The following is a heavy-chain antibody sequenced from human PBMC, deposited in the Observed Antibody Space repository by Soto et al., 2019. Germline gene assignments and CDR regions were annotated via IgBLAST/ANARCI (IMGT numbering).Heavy chain of an antibody. D-gene: IGHD2-21*02. CDR2: IYSSGST. J-gene: IGHJ6*02. CDR3: ARAGSDYYYYYGMDV. CDR1: GGSISGGDYH. V-gene: IGHV4-30-4*01. Sequence: SETLSLTCTVSGGSISGGDYHWSWIRQPPGKGLEWIGYIYSSGSTYYNASLKSRVTISIDTSKNQFSLNLNSVTAADTAVYYCARAGSDYYYYYGMDVWGQGTTVTV.